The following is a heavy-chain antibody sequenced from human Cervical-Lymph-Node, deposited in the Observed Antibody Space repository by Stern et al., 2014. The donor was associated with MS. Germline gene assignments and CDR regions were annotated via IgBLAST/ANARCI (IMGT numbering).Heavy chain of an antibody. CDR3: VREGGTYSAGWFDP. J-gene: IGHJ5*02. CDR2: ISVYNGNT. D-gene: IGHD1-26*01. Sequence: QVQLVQSGAEVKKPGAPVKVSCKASGYIFTSYGISWVRQAPGQGLEWMGWISVYNGNTNYAQKFQGRVTMTTDTSTRTAYMELRSLTSDDTAVYYCVREGGTYSAGWFDPWGQGTLVTVSS. CDR1: GYIFTSYG. V-gene: IGHV1-18*01.